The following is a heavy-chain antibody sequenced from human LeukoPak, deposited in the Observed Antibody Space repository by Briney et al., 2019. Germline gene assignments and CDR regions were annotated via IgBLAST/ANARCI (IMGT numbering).Heavy chain of an antibody. CDR2: IYYSGST. J-gene: IGHJ6*02. CDR1: GGSISSSSYY. D-gene: IGHD3-16*01. CDR3: ARDGGLARVYYYYYGMDV. V-gene: IGHV4-39*07. Sequence: SETLSLTCTVSGGSISSSSYYWGWIRQPPGKGLEWIGSIYYSGSTNYNPSLNGRVTMSLDESSNQLSLNLTSVTAADTAVYYCARDGGLARVYYYYYGMDVWGQGTTVTVSS.